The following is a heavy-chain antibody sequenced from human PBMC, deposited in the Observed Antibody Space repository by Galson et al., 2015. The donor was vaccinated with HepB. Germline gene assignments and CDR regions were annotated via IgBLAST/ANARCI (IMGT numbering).Heavy chain of an antibody. CDR2: ISSSSSYT. Sequence: SLRLSCAASGFTFSDYYMSWIRQAPGKGLEWVSYISSSSSYTNYADSVKGRFTISRDNAKNSLYLQMNSLRAEDTAVYYCARVAVVTLGVAYWYFDLWGRGTLVTVSS. CDR1: GFTFSDYY. CDR3: ARVAVVTLGVAYWYFDL. D-gene: IGHD4-23*01. J-gene: IGHJ2*01. V-gene: IGHV3-11*05.